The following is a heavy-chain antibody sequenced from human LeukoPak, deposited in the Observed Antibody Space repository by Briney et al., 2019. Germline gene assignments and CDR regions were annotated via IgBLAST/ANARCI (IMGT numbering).Heavy chain of an antibody. Sequence: ASVTVSCTASGYTFTGYYMHWVRQAPGQGLEWMGWINPNSGGTNYAQKFQGRVTMTRDTSISTAYMELSRLRSDDTAVYYCARSGYYYYYYGMDVWGQGTTVTVSS. D-gene: IGHD3-22*01. V-gene: IGHV1-2*02. CDR3: ARSGYYYYYYGMDV. J-gene: IGHJ6*02. CDR2: INPNSGGT. CDR1: GYTFTGYY.